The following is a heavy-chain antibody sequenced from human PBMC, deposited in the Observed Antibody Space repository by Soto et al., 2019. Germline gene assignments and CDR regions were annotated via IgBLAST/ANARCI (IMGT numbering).Heavy chain of an antibody. CDR1: NGSISSNPYY. Sequence: SETLSLTCTVSNGSISSNPYYWGWIRQPPGKGLEWIGSVYYSGSTYYTPSLKSRVSMSVDTSKNQFSLKMTSVTAADTAVYYCARLEQQLSWFDPWGQGTLVTVSA. CDR3: ARLEQQLSWFDP. D-gene: IGHD6-13*01. V-gene: IGHV4-39*01. J-gene: IGHJ5*02. CDR2: VYYSGST.